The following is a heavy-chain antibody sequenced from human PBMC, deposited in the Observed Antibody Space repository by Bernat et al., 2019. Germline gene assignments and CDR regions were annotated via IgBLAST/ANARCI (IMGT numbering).Heavy chain of an antibody. CDR3: ARIGYSSSWYKGYYYYYMDV. CDR2: IYYSGST. D-gene: IGHD6-13*01. V-gene: IGHV4-39*01. Sequence: QLQLQESGPGLVKPSETLSLTCTVSGGSISSSSYYWGWIRQPPGKGLEWIGSIYYSGSTYYNPSLKSRVTISVDTSKNQFSLKLSSVTAADTAVYYCARIGYSSSWYKGYYYYYMDVWGKGTTVTVSS. CDR1: GGSISSSSYY. J-gene: IGHJ6*03.